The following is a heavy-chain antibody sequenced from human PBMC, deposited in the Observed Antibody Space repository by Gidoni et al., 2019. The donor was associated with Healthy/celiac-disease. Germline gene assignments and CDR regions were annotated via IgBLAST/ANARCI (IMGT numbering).Heavy chain of an antibody. D-gene: IGHD6-19*01. Sequence: EVQLVESGGGVVQPGGSLRLSCAASGLTFDDYAMHWVRQAPGKGLEWFSLISGDGGSTYYADSVKGRFTISRDNSKNSLYLQMNSLRTEDTALYYCAKDRVSSGWYGDPFDYWGQGTLVTVSS. CDR3: AKDRVSSGWYGDPFDY. V-gene: IGHV3-43*02. J-gene: IGHJ4*02. CDR1: GLTFDDYA. CDR2: ISGDGGST.